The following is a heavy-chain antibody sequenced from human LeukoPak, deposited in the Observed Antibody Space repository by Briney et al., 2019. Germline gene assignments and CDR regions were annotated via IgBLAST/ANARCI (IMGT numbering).Heavy chain of an antibody. D-gene: IGHD6-13*01. CDR2: IYYSGST. CDR3: ARKSGYSPNWFDP. CDR1: GGSISSYY. J-gene: IGHJ5*02. Sequence: SETLSLTCTASGGSISSYYWSWIRQPPGKGLEWIGYIYYSGSTNYNPSLKSRVTISVDTSKNQFSLKLSSVTAADTAVYYCARKSGYSPNWFDPWGQGTLVTVSS. V-gene: IGHV4-59*01.